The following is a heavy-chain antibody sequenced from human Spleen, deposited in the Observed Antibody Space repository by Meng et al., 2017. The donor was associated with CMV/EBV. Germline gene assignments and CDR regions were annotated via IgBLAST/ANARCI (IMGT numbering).Heavy chain of an antibody. J-gene: IGHJ4*02. D-gene: IGHD6-13*01. CDR2: IGSSSTYV. V-gene: IGHV3-21*01. Sequence: GESLKISCAASGFTLGPYTMNWVRQAPGKGLEWVASIGSSSTYVSYADSVKGRFTISRDNARNSVSLQMNSLTAADTAVYYCARGGHSSSWYFGYWGQGTLVTVSS. CDR3: ARGGHSSSWYFGY. CDR1: GFTLGPYT.